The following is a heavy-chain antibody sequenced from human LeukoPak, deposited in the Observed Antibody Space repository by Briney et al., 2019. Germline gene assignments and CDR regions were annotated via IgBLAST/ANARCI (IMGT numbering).Heavy chain of an antibody. CDR3: ARDAYGGNSWGWFDP. Sequence: SETLSLTCTVSGNSISNYYWNWIRQPAGKGLEWIGRVYSSGNTNYNPSLKSRVTMSVDTSRNHFSLQLNFVTAADTAVYYCARDAYGGNSWGWFDPWGQGTLVTVSS. CDR2: VYSSGNT. V-gene: IGHV4-4*07. J-gene: IGHJ5*02. D-gene: IGHD4-23*01. CDR1: GNSISNYY.